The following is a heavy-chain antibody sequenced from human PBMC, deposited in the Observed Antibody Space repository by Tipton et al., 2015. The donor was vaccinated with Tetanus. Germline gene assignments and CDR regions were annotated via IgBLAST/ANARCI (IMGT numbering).Heavy chain of an antibody. CDR2: ISSSSSTI. Sequence: SLRLSCAASGFTFSSYSMNWVRQAPGKGLEWVSYISSSSSTIYYADSVKGRFTISRDNAKNSLYLQMNSLRAEDTAVYYCARDSIAAAGTVDYWGQGTLVTVSS. CDR1: GFTFSSYS. V-gene: IGHV3-48*01. D-gene: IGHD6-13*01. CDR3: ARDSIAAAGTVDY. J-gene: IGHJ4*02.